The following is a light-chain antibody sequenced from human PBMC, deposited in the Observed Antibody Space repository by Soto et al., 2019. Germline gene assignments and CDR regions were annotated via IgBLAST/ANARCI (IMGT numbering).Light chain of an antibody. V-gene: IGLV2-8*01. CDR2: EVN. Sequence: QSVLTQPPSASGSPGQSVTISCTGTSSDVGGYNSVSWYQQYPGKAPKLIIYEVNKRPSGVPDRFSGSKSGNTASLTVSGLQAEDEADYYCNSHAGSNNLWVFGGGTKVTVL. J-gene: IGLJ3*02. CDR1: SSDVGGYNS. CDR3: NSHAGSNNLWV.